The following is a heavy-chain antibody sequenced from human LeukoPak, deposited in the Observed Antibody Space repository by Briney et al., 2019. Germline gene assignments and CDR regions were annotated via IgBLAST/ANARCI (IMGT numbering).Heavy chain of an antibody. CDR3: ARGRVSYSSSAAHGI. CDR1: GYTFTGYY. CDR2: INPNSGDT. D-gene: IGHD6-6*01. V-gene: IGHV1-2*02. J-gene: IGHJ3*02. Sequence: GASVKVSCEASGYTFTGYYMHWVRQAPGQGLEWMGWINPNSGDTNYAQKFQGRVTMTRDTSISTAYMELSRLRFDDTAVYYCARGRVSYSSSAAHGIWGQGTMVTVSS.